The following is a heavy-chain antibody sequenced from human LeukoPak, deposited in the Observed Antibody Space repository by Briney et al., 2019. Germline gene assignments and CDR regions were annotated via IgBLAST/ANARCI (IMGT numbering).Heavy chain of an antibody. V-gene: IGHV3-48*01. Sequence: GGSLRLSCAGSGFTFSDYAMNWVRLAPGKGLEWVAWISTTSATIYYADSVKGRFTISRDNAKNSLYLQMNSLSGEDTAVYYCAREVRRGSDYFDYWGQGTLVTVSS. CDR1: GFTFSDYA. CDR2: ISTTSATI. J-gene: IGHJ4*02. CDR3: AREVRRGSDYFDY. D-gene: IGHD6-19*01.